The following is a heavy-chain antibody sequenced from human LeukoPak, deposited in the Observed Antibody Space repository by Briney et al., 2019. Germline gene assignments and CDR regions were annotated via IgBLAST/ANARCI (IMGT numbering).Heavy chain of an antibody. CDR1: GFTFSSYW. Sequence: GSLRLSCAASGFTFSSYWMSWVRQAPGKGLEWVANIKQDGSEKYYVDSVKGRFTISRDNAKNSLYLQRNSLRAEDTAVYYCARDGAPVTHTAMAPNYMDVWGKGTTVTVSS. CDR3: ARDGAPVTHTAMAPNYMDV. D-gene: IGHD5-18*01. J-gene: IGHJ6*03. CDR2: IKQDGSEK. V-gene: IGHV3-7*01.